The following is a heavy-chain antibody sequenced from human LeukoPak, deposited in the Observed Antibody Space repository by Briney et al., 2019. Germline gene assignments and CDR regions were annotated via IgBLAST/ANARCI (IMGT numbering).Heavy chain of an antibody. CDR3: ARESEFDAFDI. CDR2: ISSSTNTI. CDR1: GFTFMTYA. Sequence: GGSLRLSCAASGFTFMTYAMNWVRQAPGKGLEWLSYISSSTNTIYYADSVKGRFTISRDNAKNSLYLQMNGLGAEDTAVYYCARESEFDAFDIWGQGTMVTVSS. J-gene: IGHJ3*02. D-gene: IGHD1-14*01. V-gene: IGHV3-48*04.